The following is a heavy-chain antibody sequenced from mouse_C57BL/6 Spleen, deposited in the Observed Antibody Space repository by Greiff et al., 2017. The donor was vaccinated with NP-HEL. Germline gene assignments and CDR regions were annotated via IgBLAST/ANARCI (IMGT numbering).Heavy chain of an antibody. V-gene: IGHV1-26*01. CDR1: GYTFTDYY. Sequence: VQLQQSGPELVKPGASVKISCKASGYTFTDYYMNWVKQSHGKSLEWIGDINPNNGGTSYNQKFKGKATLTVDKSSSTAYMELRSLTSEDSAVYYCARYDEGDYYAMDYWGQGTSVTVSS. J-gene: IGHJ4*01. CDR3: ARYDEGDYYAMDY. CDR2: INPNNGGT. D-gene: IGHD2-14*01.